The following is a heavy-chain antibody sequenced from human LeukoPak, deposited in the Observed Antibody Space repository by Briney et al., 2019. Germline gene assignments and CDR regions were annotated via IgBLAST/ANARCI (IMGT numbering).Heavy chain of an antibody. V-gene: IGHV4-38-2*02. D-gene: IGHD3-10*01. CDR1: GYSISSGYY. CDR3: TRANGYGLIDY. J-gene: IGHJ4*02. Sequence: SETLSLTCTVSGYSISSGYYWGWIRQPPGKGLEWIGSIYHSGSTYYNPSLKSRVTISVDTSKNQFSLKLSSVTAADTAVYYCTRANGYGLIDYWGQGTLVTVSS. CDR2: IYHSGST.